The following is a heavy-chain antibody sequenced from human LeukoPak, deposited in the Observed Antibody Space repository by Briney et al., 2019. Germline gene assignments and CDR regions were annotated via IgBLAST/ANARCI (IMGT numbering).Heavy chain of an antibody. V-gene: IGHV3-74*01. J-gene: IGHJ4*02. CDR2: INSDGSST. D-gene: IGHD2-2*01. CDR1: GFTFSSYW. CDR3: ARGRVTRGDCSSTSCYAYYFDY. Sequence: PGGSLRLSCAASGFTFSSYWMHWVRQAPGKGLVWVSRINSDGSSTIYAESVKGRFTISRDNAKNTLYLQMNSLRGQDTAVYHCARGRVTRGDCSSTSCYAYYFDYWGQGTLVTVSS.